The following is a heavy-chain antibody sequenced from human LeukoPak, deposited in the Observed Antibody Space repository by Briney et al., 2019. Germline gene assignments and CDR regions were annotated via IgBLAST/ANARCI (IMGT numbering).Heavy chain of an antibody. CDR1: RFASSAFA. Sequence: GGSLRLSCVASRFASSAFAISWVRQAPGKGLEWVSAVSGSGGRTFYADSVRGRFTISRENSKKTVFLQMDSLRAEDTAVYYCAKGGAAMTDAPHGDVVTTTLDGFDIWGQGTMVTVSS. CDR3: AKGGAAMTDAPHGDVVTTTLDGFDI. J-gene: IGHJ3*02. D-gene: IGHD2-21*02. CDR2: VSGSGGRT. V-gene: IGHV3-23*01.